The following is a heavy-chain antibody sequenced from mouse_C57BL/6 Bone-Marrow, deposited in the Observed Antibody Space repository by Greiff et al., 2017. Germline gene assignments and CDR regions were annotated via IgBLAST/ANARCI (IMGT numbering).Heavy chain of an antibody. J-gene: IGHJ1*03. Sequence: QVQLQQPGAELVKPGASVKLSCKASGYTFTSYWMHWVKQRPGQGLEWIGMIHPNSGSTNYNEKFKSKATLTVDKSSSTAYMQLSSLTSEDSAVYYCAGYDGYYGWYFDVWGTGTTVTVSS. CDR2: IHPNSGST. CDR3: AGYDGYYGWYFDV. D-gene: IGHD2-3*01. V-gene: IGHV1-64*01. CDR1: GYTFTSYW.